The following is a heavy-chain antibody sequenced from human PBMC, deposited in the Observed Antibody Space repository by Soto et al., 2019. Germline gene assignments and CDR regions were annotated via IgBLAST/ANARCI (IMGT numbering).Heavy chain of an antibody. J-gene: IGHJ5*02. CDR2: MNPNSGNT. D-gene: IGHD3-3*01. CDR3: ARGITIFGVVDP. V-gene: IGHV1-8*01. Sequence: QVQLVQSGAEVKKPGASVKVSCKASGYTFTSYDIHWVRQATGPGLEWMGWMNPNSGNTGYAQKIQGRVTLTRNTSRSTAYRELSSLRSEDTAVYYCARGITIFGVVDPGGQGTLVTVSS. CDR1: GYTFTSYD.